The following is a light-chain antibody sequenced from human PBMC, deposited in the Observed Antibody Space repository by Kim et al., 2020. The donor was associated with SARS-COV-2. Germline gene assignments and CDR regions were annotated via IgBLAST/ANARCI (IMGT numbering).Light chain of an antibody. J-gene: IGKJ4*01. Sequence: ASVGDRVTITCPASEDISYFLNWYQQKPGKAPKVLIYDASNLESGVPPRFGGSGSGTHFTFTINSLQPEDIATYFCQQYDTLPPTFGGGTKVDIK. CDR1: EDISYF. CDR2: DAS. V-gene: IGKV1-33*01. CDR3: QQYDTLPPT.